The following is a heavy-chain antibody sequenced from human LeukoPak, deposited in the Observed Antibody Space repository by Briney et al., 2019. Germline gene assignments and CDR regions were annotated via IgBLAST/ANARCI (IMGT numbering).Heavy chain of an antibody. J-gene: IGHJ4*02. CDR2: ISAYNGNA. V-gene: IGHV1-18*01. D-gene: IGHD2-2*01. Sequence: ASVKVSCEASGGTFSSYATSWVRQAPGQGLEWMGWISAYNGNADYAQKLQGRVTMTTDTSTSTAYMEVRGLRSDDTAVYYCARVFAYCSSTSCLDYWGQGTLVTASS. CDR3: ARVFAYCSSTSCLDY. CDR1: GGTFSSYA.